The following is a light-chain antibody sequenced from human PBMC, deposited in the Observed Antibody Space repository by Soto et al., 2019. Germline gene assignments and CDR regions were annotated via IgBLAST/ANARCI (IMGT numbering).Light chain of an antibody. J-gene: IGKJ2*01. CDR3: QQSYSTPPEYT. V-gene: IGKV1-39*01. CDR2: AAS. CDR1: QSISSY. Sequence: DIQMTQSPSSLSASVGDRVTITCRASQSISSYLNWYQQKPGKAPKLLIYAASSLQSGVPSRFSGSASGTDFTLTISSLQPEDFATYYCQQSYSTPPEYTFGQGTKLEIK.